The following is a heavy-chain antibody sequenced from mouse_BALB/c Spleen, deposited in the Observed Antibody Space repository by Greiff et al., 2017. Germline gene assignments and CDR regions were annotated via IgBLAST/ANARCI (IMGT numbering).Heavy chain of an antibody. CDR1: GFTFSDYY. CDR3: AREGGSYAY. D-gene: IGHD1-1*02. CDR2: ISDGGSYT. Sequence: DVKLVESGGGLVKPGGSLKLSCAASGFTFSDYYMYWVRQTPEKRLEWVATISDGGSYTYYPDSVKGRFTISRDNAKNNLYLQMSSLKSEDTAMYYCAREGGSYAYWGQGTLVTVSA. J-gene: IGHJ3*01. V-gene: IGHV5-4*02.